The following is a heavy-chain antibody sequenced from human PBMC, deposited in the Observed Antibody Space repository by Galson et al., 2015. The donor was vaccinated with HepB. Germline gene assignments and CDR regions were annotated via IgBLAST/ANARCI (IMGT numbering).Heavy chain of an antibody. D-gene: IGHD1-1*01. J-gene: IGHJ6*02. CDR3: SREGHNLQLPGSYGMDA. CDR1: GFTFPMYS. V-gene: IGHV3-30-3*01. CDR2: ISYDGGTQ. Sequence: LRLSCAGAGFTFPMYSLHWVRQAPGKGLEWVASISYDGGTQYYADFTKGRFIVSRDNSEEKVFLQMNSLGLGDTSIYFCSREGHNLQLPGSYGMDAWGQGTTVTDS.